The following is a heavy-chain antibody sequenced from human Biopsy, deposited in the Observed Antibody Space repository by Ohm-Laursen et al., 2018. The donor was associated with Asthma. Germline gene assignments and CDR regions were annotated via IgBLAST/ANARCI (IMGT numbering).Heavy chain of an antibody. J-gene: IGHJ4*02. CDR3: AKDRDYDILTGPPGFDY. Sequence: LSLTCAASGFTFSSYAMSWVRQASGKGLEWVSAISGSGGSTYYADSVKGRFTISRDNSKNTLYLQMNSLRAEDTAVYYCAKDRDYDILTGPPGFDYWGQGTLVTVSS. D-gene: IGHD3-9*01. CDR1: GFTFSSYA. CDR2: ISGSGGST. V-gene: IGHV3-23*01.